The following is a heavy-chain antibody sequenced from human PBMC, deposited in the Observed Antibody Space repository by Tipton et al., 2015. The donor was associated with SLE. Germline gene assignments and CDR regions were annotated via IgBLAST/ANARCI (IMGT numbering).Heavy chain of an antibody. J-gene: IGHJ4*02. CDR2: IYYSGST. V-gene: IGHV4-59*01. CDR1: GGSISSYY. D-gene: IGHD1-26*01. Sequence: TLSLTCTVSGGSISSYYWSWIRQPPGKGLEWIGYIYYSGSTNYNPSLKSRVTISVDTSKNQFSLKLSSVTAADTAVYYCARRSYFGVDYWGQGTLVTVSS. CDR3: ARRSYFGVDY.